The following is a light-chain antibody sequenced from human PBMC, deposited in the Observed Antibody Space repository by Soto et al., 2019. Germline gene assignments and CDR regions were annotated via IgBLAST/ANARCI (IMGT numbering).Light chain of an antibody. CDR1: SSNIGAGYL. CDR2: DNT. V-gene: IGLV1-40*01. J-gene: IGLJ2*01. Sequence: QSVLTQPPSVSGAPGQRVTISCSGSSSNIGAGYLVHWYQQVPGTAPKLLIYDNTNRPSGVPDRFSGSKSGTSASLAITGLQAEDEADYFCQSYDTSLSGSKVFGGGTKVTVL. CDR3: QSYDTSLSGSKV.